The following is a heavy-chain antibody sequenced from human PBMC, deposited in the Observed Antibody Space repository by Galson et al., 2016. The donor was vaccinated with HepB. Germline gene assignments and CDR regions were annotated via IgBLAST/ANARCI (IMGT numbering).Heavy chain of an antibody. CDR2: IIPMFASA. CDR3: AREDSEQSRYYGMDV. CDR1: GYTFSTYG. D-gene: IGHD1/OR15-1a*01. Sequence: SVKVSCKASGYTFSTYGISWVRQAPGQGLEWMGKIIPMFASANYAQTFHGRVTISVDKSSNTVYMELSSLRSDDTALYYCAREDSEQSRYYGMDVWGQGTPVTVS. J-gene: IGHJ6*02. V-gene: IGHV1-69*06.